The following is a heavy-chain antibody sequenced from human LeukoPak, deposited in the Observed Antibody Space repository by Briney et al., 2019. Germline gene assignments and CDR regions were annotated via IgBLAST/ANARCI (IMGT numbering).Heavy chain of an antibody. CDR3: ARELAAPDY. J-gene: IGHJ4*02. CDR1: GFAFGSYA. D-gene: IGHD2-15*01. V-gene: IGHV3-30-3*01. Sequence: PGGSLRLSCEASGFAFGSYAMHWVRQAPGRGLEWVAVISHDGGNTNSGESVRGRFTLSRDNLKNTLYLQMNSLRAEDTAVYYCARELAAPDYWGQGTLVTVSS. CDR2: ISHDGGNT.